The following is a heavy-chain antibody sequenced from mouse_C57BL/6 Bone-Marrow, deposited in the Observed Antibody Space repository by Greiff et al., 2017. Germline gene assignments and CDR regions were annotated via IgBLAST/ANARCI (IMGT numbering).Heavy chain of an antibody. CDR3: ARGHYDRNY. V-gene: IGHV1-64*01. Sequence: QVQLQQPGAELVKPGASVKLSCKASGYTFTSYWMHWVKQRPGQGLEWIGMIHPNSGSTNYNEKFKSKATLTVDKSSSTADMQLSSLPAEDSAVYYCARGHYDRNYWGQGTTLTVSS. D-gene: IGHD2-4*01. CDR1: GYTFTSYW. J-gene: IGHJ2*01. CDR2: IHPNSGST.